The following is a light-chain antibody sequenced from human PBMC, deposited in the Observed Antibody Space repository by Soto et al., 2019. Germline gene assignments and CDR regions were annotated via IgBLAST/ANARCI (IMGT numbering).Light chain of an antibody. CDR3: QQYNAWPPS. J-gene: IGKJ4*01. Sequence: EIVMTQSPATLSVSPGEGATLSCRASQSVNSNLAWYQQKPGQVPRLFIYGASIRATGIPVSFSGSGSGTEFTLTISSLQSEDFGVYYCQQYNAWPPSFGGGTKVEIK. CDR2: GAS. V-gene: IGKV3-15*01. CDR1: QSVNSN.